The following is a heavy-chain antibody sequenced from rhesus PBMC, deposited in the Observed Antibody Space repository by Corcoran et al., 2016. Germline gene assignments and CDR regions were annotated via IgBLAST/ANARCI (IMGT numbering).Heavy chain of an antibody. D-gene: IGHD3-16*01. J-gene: IGHJ5-1*01. CDR2: IDGNSASN. CDR3: ARDSGSYYYRNRFDV. V-gene: IGHV4-73*01. CDR1: GGSISGYYY. Sequence: VKLQQWGEGLVKPSETMSLTCAVYGGSISGYYYWSWIRQAAGKGLECIGNIDGNSASNHHNPSPKNRVTISKDPSKNQFSLNLSSVTAADTAVYYCARDSGSYYYRNRFDVWGPGVLVTVSS.